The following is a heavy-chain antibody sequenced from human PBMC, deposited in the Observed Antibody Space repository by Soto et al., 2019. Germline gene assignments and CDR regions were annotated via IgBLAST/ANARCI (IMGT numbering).Heavy chain of an antibody. CDR3: ARAPYRLTVACSEVFDY. Sequence: QVQLVQYGAEVKKPGASVKVSCKASGYTFTSYGISWVRQAPGQGLEWMGWISAYNGNTNYAQKLQGRVTMTTDTSTSTAYMELRSLRSDHTAVYYCARAPYRLTVACSEVFDYWGQGTLVTVSS. CDR2: ISAYNGNT. CDR1: GYTFTSYG. D-gene: IGHD3-10*02. J-gene: IGHJ4*02. V-gene: IGHV1-18*01.